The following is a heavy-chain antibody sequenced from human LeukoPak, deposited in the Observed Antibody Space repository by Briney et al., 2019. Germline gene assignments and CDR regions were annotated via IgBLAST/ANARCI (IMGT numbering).Heavy chain of an antibody. Sequence: VASVKVSCKASGYTFTSYDINWVRQATGQGLEWMGWMNPNSGNTGYAQKFQGRVTMTRNTSISTAYMELSSLRSEDTAVYYCARGSGINYYYGMDVWGQGTTVTVSS. CDR1: GYTFTSYD. V-gene: IGHV1-8*01. J-gene: IGHJ6*02. CDR2: MNPNSGNT. CDR3: ARGSGINYYYGMDV.